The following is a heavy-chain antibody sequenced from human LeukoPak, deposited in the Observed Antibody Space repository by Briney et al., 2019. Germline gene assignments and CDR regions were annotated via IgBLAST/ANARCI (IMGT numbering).Heavy chain of an antibody. CDR3: ARLDV. CDR2: IYSSGST. CDR1: GGSISGYY. V-gene: IGHV4-59*01. Sequence: PSETLSLTCTVSGGSISGYYWSWIRQPPGEGLEWIGYIYSSGSTNYNPSLKSRVTISVDTSKNQFSLKLNSMTAADTAVYYCARLDVWGQGTTVTVSS. J-gene: IGHJ6*02.